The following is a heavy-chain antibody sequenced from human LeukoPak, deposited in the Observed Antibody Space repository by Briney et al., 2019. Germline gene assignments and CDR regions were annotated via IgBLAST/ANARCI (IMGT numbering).Heavy chain of an antibody. CDR2: IIESGGST. D-gene: IGHD1-26*01. J-gene: IGHJ4*02. CDR3: AKDRKWELQTSRFDY. CDR1: GFTFSSYA. V-gene: IGHV3-23*01. Sequence: GGSLRPSCAASGFTFSSYAMIWVRQAPGKGLEWVSTIIESGGSTYHADSVKGRFTISRDNSKNTLYLQMNSLRAEDTAVYYCAKDRKWELQTSRFDYWGQGTLVTVSS.